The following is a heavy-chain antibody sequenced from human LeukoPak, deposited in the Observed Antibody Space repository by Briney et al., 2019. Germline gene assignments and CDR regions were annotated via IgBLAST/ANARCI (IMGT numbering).Heavy chain of an antibody. Sequence: PSETLSLTCTVSGGSISSTSSYWGWIRQPPGKGLEWIGSVRYSGKTYYNPSLKSRVTMSLDTSKNQFSLRLTSVTAADTAVYSCARHYYDSSGLAYYFDYWGQGTPVTVSS. CDR3: ARHYYDSSGLAYYFDY. J-gene: IGHJ4*02. V-gene: IGHV4-39*01. CDR1: GGSISSTSSY. D-gene: IGHD3-22*01. CDR2: VRYSGKT.